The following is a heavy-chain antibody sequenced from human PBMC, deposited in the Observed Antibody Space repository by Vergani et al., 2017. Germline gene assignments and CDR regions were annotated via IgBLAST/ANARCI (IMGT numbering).Heavy chain of an antibody. Sequence: VQLLESGPGLVKPSQTLSLTCTVSGGSISSGDYYWSWIRQPPGKGLEWIGYIYYSGSTYYNPSLKSRVTISVDTSKNQFSLKLSSVTAADTAVYYCASGSSWNNWFDPWGQGTLVTVSS. J-gene: IGHJ5*02. V-gene: IGHV4-30-4*01. CDR2: IYYSGST. CDR3: ASGSSWNNWFDP. D-gene: IGHD6-13*01. CDR1: GGSISSGDYY.